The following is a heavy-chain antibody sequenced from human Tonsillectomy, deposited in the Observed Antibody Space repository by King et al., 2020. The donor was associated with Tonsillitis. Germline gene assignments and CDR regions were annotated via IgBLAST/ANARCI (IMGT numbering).Heavy chain of an antibody. Sequence: VQLVESGGGLVQPGRSLRLSCTTSGFPFVDYGMSWFRQAPGKRLEWVGFIRRKAYVATTEYAASVQGRFAISTDDSKSIAYLQMNRLKTEDTAIYYCSRIPGTSWKPNLFDYWGQGILVAVSS. V-gene: IGHV3-49*03. J-gene: IGHJ4*02. D-gene: IGHD1-14*01. CDR2: IRRKAYVATT. CDR1: GFPFVDYG. CDR3: SRIPGTSWKPNLFDY.